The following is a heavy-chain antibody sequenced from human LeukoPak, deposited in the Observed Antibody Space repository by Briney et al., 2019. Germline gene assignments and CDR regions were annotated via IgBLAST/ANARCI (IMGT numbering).Heavy chain of an antibody. D-gene: IGHD2-15*01. V-gene: IGHV3-48*03. CDR1: GFTFSSYE. CDR3: ARDCGGGSCYGPYDAFDI. J-gene: IGHJ3*02. Sequence: PGESLRLSCAASGFTFSSYEMNWVRQAPGKGLEWVSYISCSGSTIYYADSVKGRFTISRDNAKNSLYLQMNSLRAEDTAVYYCARDCGGGSCYGPYDAFDIWGQGTMVTVSA. CDR2: ISCSGSTI.